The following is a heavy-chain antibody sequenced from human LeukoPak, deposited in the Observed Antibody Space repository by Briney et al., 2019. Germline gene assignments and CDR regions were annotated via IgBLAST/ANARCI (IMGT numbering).Heavy chain of an antibody. J-gene: IGHJ6*02. CDR1: GASIGTGGFC. D-gene: IGHD3-10*01. CDR2: IYYTGSV. V-gene: IGHV4-31*03. CDR3: ARDHSYYFGSQTSTLDV. Sequence: SQTLSPTCTITGASIGTGGFCWTWIRQPPGEGLEWIGYIYYTGSVDYNASLKSRLTISLDTSKNQFTLKLNSVTAADTAVYYCARDHSYYFGSQTSTLDVWGQGTAVTVSS.